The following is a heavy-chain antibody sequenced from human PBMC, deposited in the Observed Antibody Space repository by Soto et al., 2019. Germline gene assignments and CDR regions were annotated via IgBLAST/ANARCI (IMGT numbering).Heavy chain of an antibody. Sequence: QVQLVESGGGVVQPGGSLRLSCVASGFTLRTSGMHWVRQAPSKGLEWVAVISHDGSNQFYAESVKGRFTISRDNSKNMLYLQMKRLRADDSAVYLCAKDSWAAFDYWGQGNVVTVSS. J-gene: IGHJ4*02. CDR1: GFTLRTSG. CDR2: ISHDGSNQ. D-gene: IGHD6-25*01. V-gene: IGHV3-30*18. CDR3: AKDSWAAFDY.